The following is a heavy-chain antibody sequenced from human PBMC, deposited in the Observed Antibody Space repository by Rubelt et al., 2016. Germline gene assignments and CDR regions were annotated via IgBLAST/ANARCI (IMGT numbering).Heavy chain of an antibody. V-gene: IGHV4-39*01. D-gene: IGHD5-18*01. CDR1: GASISSRSYF. J-gene: IGHJ4*02. CDR2: TQYSGST. Sequence: QLQLQESGPGLVKPSETPSLTCTVSGASISSRSYFWGWIRQPPGKGLEWIGSTQYSGSTYYNAVLKSRATISVEPSKNQFSLRSSSVTAADTAVYYCARHPTALDIYYFDYWGQGTLVTVSS. CDR3: ARHPTALDIYYFDY.